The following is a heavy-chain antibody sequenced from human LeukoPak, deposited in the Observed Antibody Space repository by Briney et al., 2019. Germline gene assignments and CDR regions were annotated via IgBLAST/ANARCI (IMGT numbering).Heavy chain of an antibody. Sequence: PSETLSLTCTVSGGSISSSSYYWGWIRQPPGKGLEWIGSIYYSGSTYYNPSLKSRVTISVDTSKNQFSLKLSSVTAADTAVYYCAGWSSGSQGDADAFDIWGQGTMVTVSS. J-gene: IGHJ3*02. CDR3: AGWSSGSQGDADAFDI. V-gene: IGHV4-39*07. CDR2: IYYSGST. D-gene: IGHD3-22*01. CDR1: GGSISSSSYY.